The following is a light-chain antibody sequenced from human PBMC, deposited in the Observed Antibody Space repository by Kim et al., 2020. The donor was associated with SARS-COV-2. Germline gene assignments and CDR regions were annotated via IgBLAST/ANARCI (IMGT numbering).Light chain of an antibody. V-gene: IGLV3-9*01. CDR2: KNN. CDR3: QVWDSNTVI. J-gene: IGLJ2*01. Sequence: SYELTQPLSVSVALGQTAKITCGGNNIGGKHVHWYQQKPGQAPVTVIYKNNNLPSGIPERFSGSNSGNAATLSISRVQVGDVAVYFCQVWDSNTVIFGGG. CDR1: NIGGKH.